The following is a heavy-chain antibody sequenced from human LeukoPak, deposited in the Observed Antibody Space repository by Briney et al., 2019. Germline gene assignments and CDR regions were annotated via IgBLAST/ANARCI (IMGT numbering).Heavy chain of an antibody. V-gene: IGHV4-61*01. Sequence: KSSETLSLTCTVSGGSVSSGSYYWSWIRQPPGKGLEWSGYIYYSGSTNYNPSLKSRVTISVDTAKNQFSLKLSSVTAADTAVYYCARLNSGYDIRFDYWGQGTLVTVSS. D-gene: IGHD5-12*01. CDR3: ARLNSGYDIRFDY. J-gene: IGHJ4*02. CDR1: GGSVSSGSYY. CDR2: IYYSGST.